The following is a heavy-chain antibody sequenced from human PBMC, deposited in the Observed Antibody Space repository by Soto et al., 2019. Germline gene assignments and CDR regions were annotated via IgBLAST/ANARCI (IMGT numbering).Heavy chain of an antibody. CDR3: AAPRTDGYKVHDHSTYYYYGLDV. D-gene: IGHD5-12*01. Sequence: SVKVSCKASGGSFSTYAISWVRQAPGQGLEWMGGIIPIFGTPNYAQKFQGRVTITADRSTSTAYLELNSLRSEDTAVYYCAAPRTDGYKVHDHSTYYYYGLDVWGQGTTVTVSS. J-gene: IGHJ6*02. V-gene: IGHV1-69*06. CDR1: GGSFSTYA. CDR2: IIPIFGTP.